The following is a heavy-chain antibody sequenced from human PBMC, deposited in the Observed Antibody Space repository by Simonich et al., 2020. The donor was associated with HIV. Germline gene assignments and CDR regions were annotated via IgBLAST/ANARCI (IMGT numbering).Heavy chain of an antibody. D-gene: IGHD3-10*01. CDR1: GGSFSGYY. CDR3: ARGRYYYGSGSYRYYFDS. V-gene: IGHV4-34*02. Sequence: QVQLQQWGAGLLKPSETLSLTCGVYGGSFSGYYWSWIRQPPGKGLEWIGEIHHSGSTNYNSSVKSRVTISVDTSKKQFSVKLNSVTAADTAVYYCARGRYYYGSGSYRYYFDSWGQGTLVTVSS. J-gene: IGHJ4*02. CDR2: IHHSGST.